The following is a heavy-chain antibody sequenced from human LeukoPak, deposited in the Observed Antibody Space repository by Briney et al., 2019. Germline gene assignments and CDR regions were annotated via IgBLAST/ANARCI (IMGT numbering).Heavy chain of an antibody. V-gene: IGHV3-7*01. CDR2: IKQDGSEK. D-gene: IGHD2-8*01. J-gene: IGHJ4*02. CDR3: ARSNAFDY. Sequence: PGGSLRLSCAASGFTFNSYLMSWVRQAPGKGLEWVANIKQDGSEKYYVDSVKGRFTISRDNAKNSLYLQMNSLRAEDTAVYYCARSNAFDYWGQGTLVTVSS. CDR1: GFTFNSYL.